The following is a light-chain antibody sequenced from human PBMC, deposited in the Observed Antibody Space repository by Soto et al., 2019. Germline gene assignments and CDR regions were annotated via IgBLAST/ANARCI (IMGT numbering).Light chain of an antibody. J-gene: IGLJ2*01. CDR2: EVS. CDR3: SSYTSSSTRV. Sequence: QSVLTQPASVSGSPGQSSTISCTGTSSDVGGYNYVSWYQQHPGKAPKLIIYEVSNRPSGVSNRFSGSKSGNTASLTISGLQAEDEADYYCSSYTSSSTRVFGGGTKLTVL. CDR1: SSDVGGYNY. V-gene: IGLV2-14*01.